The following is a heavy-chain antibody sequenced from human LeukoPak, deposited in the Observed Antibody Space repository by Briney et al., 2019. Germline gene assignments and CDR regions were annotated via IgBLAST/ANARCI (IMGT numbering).Heavy chain of an antibody. V-gene: IGHV3-11*01. D-gene: IGHD4-17*01. CDR1: GFTFSDYY. CDR3: ARGLGYGDYYGMDV. Sequence: PGGSLRLSCAASGFTFSDYYMSWIRQAAGKGLEWVSYISSSGSTIHYADSVKGRFTISRDNAKNSLYLQMNSLRAEDTAVYYCARGLGYGDYYGMDVWGQGTTVTVSS. J-gene: IGHJ6*02. CDR2: ISSSGSTI.